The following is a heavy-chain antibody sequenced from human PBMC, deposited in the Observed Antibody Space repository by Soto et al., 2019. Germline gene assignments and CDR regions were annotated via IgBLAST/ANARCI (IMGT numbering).Heavy chain of an antibody. CDR1: GGSVSNSY. CDR2: VYYSGST. D-gene: IGHD1-26*01. Sequence: ETLSLTCTVSGGSVSNSYWGWIRQPPGKGLEWVAYVYYSGSTNYNPSLGSRVTISVDKSKNQFSLKMTSVTGADTAVYYCARGRAHEWELLVQYFDYWGQETLVTVSS. V-gene: IGHV4-59*02. CDR3: ARGRAHEWELLVQYFDY. J-gene: IGHJ4*03.